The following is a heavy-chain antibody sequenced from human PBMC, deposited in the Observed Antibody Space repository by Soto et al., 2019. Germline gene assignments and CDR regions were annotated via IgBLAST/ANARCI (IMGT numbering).Heavy chain of an antibody. CDR2: ISGSGGST. CDR1: GFTFSSYA. D-gene: IGHD6-13*01. Sequence: EVQLLESGGGLVQPGGSLRLSCAASGFTFSSYAMSWVRQAPGKGLEWVSVISGSGGSTYYADSVKGRFTISRDNSKNTLYLRMNSLRAEDTAVYYCAREYSSSWYWEAFDIWGQGTMVTVSS. CDR3: AREYSSSWYWEAFDI. V-gene: IGHV3-23*01. J-gene: IGHJ3*02.